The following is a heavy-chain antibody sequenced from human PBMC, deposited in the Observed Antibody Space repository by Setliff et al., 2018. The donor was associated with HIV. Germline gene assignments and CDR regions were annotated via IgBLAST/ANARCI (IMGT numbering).Heavy chain of an antibody. D-gene: IGHD3-10*01. CDR2: ISADNGDT. V-gene: IGHV1-18*01. CDR3: ARGKGVGGVIITGGLDV. CDR1: GYTFTNYG. Sequence: ASVKVSCKASGYTFTNYGISWVRQAPGQGLEWMGWISADNGDTNYPQKLQGRVTMTTDTSTSTAYMQLSSLRSDDTAVYYCARGKGVGGVIITGGLDVWGKGTTVTVSS. J-gene: IGHJ6*04.